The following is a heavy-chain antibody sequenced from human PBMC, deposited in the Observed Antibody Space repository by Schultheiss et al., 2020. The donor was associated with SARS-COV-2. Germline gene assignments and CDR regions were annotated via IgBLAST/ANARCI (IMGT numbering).Heavy chain of an antibody. D-gene: IGHD5-18*01. CDR3: ARGYSYGDGGDY. CDR1: GGSISSYY. V-gene: IGHV4-59*12. J-gene: IGHJ4*02. CDR2: IYYSGST. Sequence: SETLSLTRTVSGGSISSYYWSWIRQPPGKGLEWIGSIYYSGSTNYNPSLKSRVTISVDTSKNQFSLKLSSVTAADTAVYYCARGYSYGDGGDYWGQGTLVTVSS.